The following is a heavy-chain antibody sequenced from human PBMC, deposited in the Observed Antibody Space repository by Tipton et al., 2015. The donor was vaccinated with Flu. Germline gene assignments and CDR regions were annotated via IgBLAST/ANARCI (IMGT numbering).Heavy chain of an antibody. D-gene: IGHD3-10*01. V-gene: IGHV4-61*02. CDR1: GGSITGGNFY. CDR2: IYDNGST. Sequence: TLSLTCTVSGGSITGGNFYWSWIRQPAGKGLEWIGRIYDNGSTQYNSSLKSRVTLSLDTSKNQFSLKLTSVTAADTAVYYCSRETPSTYYYYFDSWGQGTWVTVSS. CDR3: SRETPSTYYYYFDS. J-gene: IGHJ4*02.